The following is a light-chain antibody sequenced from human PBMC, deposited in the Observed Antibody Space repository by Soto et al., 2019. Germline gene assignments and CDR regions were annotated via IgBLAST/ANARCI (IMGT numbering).Light chain of an antibody. Sequence: DLPMTQSPSSLSASVGDRVTITCRASQSISSYLNWYQQKPGKAPKLLIYAASSLQSGVPSRFSGSGSGTYFTLTISSLQPEDFATYYCQQSYSTLLVTFGPGTKVDIK. CDR3: QQSYSTLLVT. CDR1: QSISSY. J-gene: IGKJ3*01. V-gene: IGKV1-39*01. CDR2: AAS.